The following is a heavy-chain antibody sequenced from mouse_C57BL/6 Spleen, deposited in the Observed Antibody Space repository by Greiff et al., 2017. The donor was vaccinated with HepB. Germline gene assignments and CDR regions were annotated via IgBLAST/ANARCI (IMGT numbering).Heavy chain of an antibody. Sequence: EVQLQQSGPELVKPGASVKISCKASGYTFTDYYMNWVKQSHGKSLEWIGDINPNNGGTSYNQKFKGKATLTVDKSSSTAYMELRSLTSEDSAVYYCARSTGTDYWGQGSTLTFSS. CDR1: GYTFTDYY. V-gene: IGHV1-26*01. D-gene: IGHD4-1*01. CDR2: INPNNGGT. J-gene: IGHJ2*01. CDR3: ARSTGTDY.